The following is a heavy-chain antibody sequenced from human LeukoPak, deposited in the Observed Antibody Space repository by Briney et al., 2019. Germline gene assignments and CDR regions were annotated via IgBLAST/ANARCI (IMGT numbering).Heavy chain of an antibody. Sequence: SETLSLTCAVYGGSFSGYYWSWIRQPPGKGLEWIGEINHSGSTNYNPSLKSRVTISVDTSKNQFSLKLSSVTAADTAVYYCARMQYSSSWPYHDYWGQGTLVTVSS. D-gene: IGHD6-13*01. CDR3: ARMQYSSSWPYHDY. CDR1: GGSFSGYY. CDR2: INHSGST. V-gene: IGHV4-34*01. J-gene: IGHJ4*02.